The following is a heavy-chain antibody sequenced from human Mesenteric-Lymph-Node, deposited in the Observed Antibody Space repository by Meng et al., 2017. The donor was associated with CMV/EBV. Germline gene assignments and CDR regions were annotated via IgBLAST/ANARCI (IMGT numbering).Heavy chain of an antibody. J-gene: IGHJ2*01. CDR3: ARGGGIVVVPDHWYFDL. CDR2: IYYSGTT. V-gene: IGHV4-31*02. CDR1: INSSDSY. D-gene: IGHD2-2*01. Sequence: INSSDSYWSWIRQHPGKGLEWIGYIYYSGTTYYNPSLKSRVTISVGTSKNQFSLKLSSVTAADTAVYYCARGGGIVVVPDHWYFDLWSRGTLVTVSS.